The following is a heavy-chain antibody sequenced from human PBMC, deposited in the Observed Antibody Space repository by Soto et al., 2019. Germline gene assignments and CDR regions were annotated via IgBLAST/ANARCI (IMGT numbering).Heavy chain of an antibody. V-gene: IGHV4-59*12. D-gene: IGHD3-10*01. CDR2: IYYSGST. CDR3: ARDIGSEWFGELLFDWFDP. CDR1: GGSISSYY. J-gene: IGHJ5*02. Sequence: SETLSLTCTVSGGSISSYYWTWIRQPPGKGLEWIGYIYYSGSTYYNPSLKSRVTISVDTSKNQFSLKLSSVTAADTAVYYCARDIGSEWFGELLFDWFDPWGQGTLVTVSS.